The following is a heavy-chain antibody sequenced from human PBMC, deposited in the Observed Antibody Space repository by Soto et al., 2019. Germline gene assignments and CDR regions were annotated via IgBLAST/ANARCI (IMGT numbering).Heavy chain of an antibody. CDR1: GGSISGYY. Sequence: SETLSLTCTVSGGSISGYYWSWIRQPPGKGLEWIGYVYYSGNTNCNPSLKSRVTISVDTSKNQFSLKLSSVTAADTAVYYCARERDSSGRRNWFEPWGQGTVVTVSS. J-gene: IGHJ5*02. D-gene: IGHD6-19*01. V-gene: IGHV4-59*01. CDR2: VYYSGNT. CDR3: ARERDSSGRRNWFEP.